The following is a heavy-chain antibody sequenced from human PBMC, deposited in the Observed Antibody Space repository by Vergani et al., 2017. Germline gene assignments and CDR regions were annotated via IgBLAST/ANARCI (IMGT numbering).Heavy chain of an antibody. D-gene: IGHD5-12*01. Sequence: QVQLQQWGAGLLKPSETLSLTCAVYGGSFSGYYWSWIRQPAGKGLEWIGRIYNIGGTIYNPSLKSRVTMSVDTSKNQFSLKVSSVTAADTAVYYCAACQYPHSGYDCLPSDWGQGTLVTVSS. CDR3: AACQYPHSGYDCLPSD. CDR1: GGSFSGYY. J-gene: IGHJ4*02. V-gene: IGHV4-59*10. CDR2: IYNIGGT.